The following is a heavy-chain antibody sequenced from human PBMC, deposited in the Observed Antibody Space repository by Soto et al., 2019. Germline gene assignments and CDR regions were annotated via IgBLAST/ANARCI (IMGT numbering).Heavy chain of an antibody. D-gene: IGHD2-15*01. CDR3: ATGGGGLDV. CDR1: GSSVTTYD. V-gene: IGHV1-18*01. CDR2: ISGYSGNA. J-gene: IGHJ3*01. Sequence: QVQLVQSGAEVKRPGATVKVSCKASGSSVTTYDINWVRQAPGQGLEWMGCISGYSGNAHYSQKLQDRVTMTTDTSTTTAYMELRRLRSDDTALYYCATGGGGLDVWGQGTMVTVSS.